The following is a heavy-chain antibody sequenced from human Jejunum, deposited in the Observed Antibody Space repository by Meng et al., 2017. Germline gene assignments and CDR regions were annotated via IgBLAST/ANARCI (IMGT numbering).Heavy chain of an antibody. J-gene: IGHJ5*02. CDR1: GDSFTDYY. V-gene: IGHV4-34*01. CDR3: ARHSSCNRMCSFDP. CDR2: IHHSGST. Sequence: QLQLLQWGAGLLKPSETLSLTCTVYGDSFTDYYWNWIRQPPGKGLEWIGEIHHSGSTNYNPSLESRVTMSGDTSRNNFSLKLSSVTAADTAMYYCARHSSCNRMCSFDPWGQGTLVTVSS. D-gene: IGHD2/OR15-2a*01.